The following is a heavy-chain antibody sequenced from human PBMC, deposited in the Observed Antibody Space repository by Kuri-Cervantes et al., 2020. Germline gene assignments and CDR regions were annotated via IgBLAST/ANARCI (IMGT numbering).Heavy chain of an antibody. V-gene: IGHV1-8*01. CDR2: MNPNSGNT. J-gene: IGHJ5*02. CDR3: ARDRYQLLLTPKGAWFDP. CDR1: GYTFTSYD. D-gene: IGHD2-2*01. Sequence: ASVKVSCKASGYTFTSYDINWVRQATGQGLEWMGWMNPNSGNTGYAQKFQGRVTTTRNTSISTAYMELSSLRSEDTAVYYCARDRYQLLLTPKGAWFDPWGQGTLVTVSS.